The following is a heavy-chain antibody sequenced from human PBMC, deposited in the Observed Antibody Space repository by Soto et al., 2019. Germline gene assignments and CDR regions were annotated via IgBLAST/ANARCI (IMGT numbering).Heavy chain of an antibody. CDR1: GGTFSSYA. J-gene: IGHJ3*02. CDR3: ARDRPNYYDSSGYLGSDAFDI. CDR2: IIPIFGTA. Sequence: QVQLVQSGAEVKKPGSSVKVSCKASGGTFSSYAISWVRQAPGQGLEWMGGIIPIFGTANYAQKFQGRVTITADDSASTAYMELSSLRSEDTDVYYCARDRPNYYDSSGYLGSDAFDIWGQGTMVTVSS. D-gene: IGHD3-22*01. V-gene: IGHV1-69*12.